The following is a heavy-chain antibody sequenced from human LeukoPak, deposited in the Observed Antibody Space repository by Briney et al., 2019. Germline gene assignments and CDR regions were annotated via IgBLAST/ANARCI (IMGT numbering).Heavy chain of an antibody. J-gene: IGHJ4*02. Sequence: GGSLRLSCAASGFTFSSYEMNWVRQAPGKGLEWVSYISSSSSTIYYADSVKGRFTISRDNAKNSVYLQMSSLRDEDTAVYYCARDGITMVRGVMIDFDYWGQGNRVTVSS. V-gene: IGHV3-48*02. CDR2: ISSSSSTI. CDR3: ARDGITMVRGVMIDFDY. D-gene: IGHD3-10*01. CDR1: GFTFSSYE.